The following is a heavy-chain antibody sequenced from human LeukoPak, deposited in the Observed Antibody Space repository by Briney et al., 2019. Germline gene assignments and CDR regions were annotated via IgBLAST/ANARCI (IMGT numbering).Heavy chain of an antibody. D-gene: IGHD4-23*01. J-gene: IGHJ4*02. CDR1: GFTFDDYA. Sequence: PGRSLRLSCAASGFTFDDYAMHWVRQAPGKGLEWVSGISWNSGSIGYADSVKGRFTISRDNAKNSLYLQMNSLRAEDTALYYCAKDGYGGNSGGYYFDYWGQGTLVTVSS. V-gene: IGHV3-9*01. CDR2: ISWNSGSI. CDR3: AKDGYGGNSGGYYFDY.